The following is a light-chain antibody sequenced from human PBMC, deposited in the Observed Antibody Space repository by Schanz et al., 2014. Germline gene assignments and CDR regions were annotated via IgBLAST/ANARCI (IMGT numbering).Light chain of an antibody. CDR1: SSDVGGYNY. CDR2: EVS. J-gene: IGLJ1*01. CDR3: SSYAGSNNFV. V-gene: IGLV2-8*01. Sequence: QSALTQPPSASGPPGQSVTISCTGTSSDVGGYNYVSWYQQHPGKAPKLMIFEVSKRPSGVPDRFSAYKSGNTASLTVSGLQAEDEADYYCSSYAGSNNFVFGTGTKLTVL.